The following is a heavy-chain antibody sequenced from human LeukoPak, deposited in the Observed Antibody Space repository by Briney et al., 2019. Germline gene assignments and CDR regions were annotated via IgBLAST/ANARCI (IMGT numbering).Heavy chain of an antibody. D-gene: IGHD4-23*01. Sequence: PGGSLRLSCAASGFTFSNYGMHWVRQAPGKGLEWVAVISYDGSNKYYAGSVKGRFTISRDNSKNTLYLQMNSLRAEDTAVYYCAAVTPYFDYWGQGTLVTVSS. CDR3: AAVTPYFDY. V-gene: IGHV3-30*03. CDR1: GFTFSNYG. J-gene: IGHJ4*02. CDR2: ISYDGSNK.